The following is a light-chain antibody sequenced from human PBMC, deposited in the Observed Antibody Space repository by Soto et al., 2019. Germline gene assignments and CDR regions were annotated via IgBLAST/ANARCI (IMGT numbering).Light chain of an antibody. Sequence: VVFTQSPATLSLSPGEGATLSCRASQSVSSYLAWYQQKPGQAPRLLIYDASNRATGIPARFSGSGSGTDFTLTISSLEPEDFAVYYCQQRSNWLWTFGQGTKVDIK. J-gene: IGKJ1*01. CDR1: QSVSSY. CDR3: QQRSNWLWT. V-gene: IGKV3-11*01. CDR2: DAS.